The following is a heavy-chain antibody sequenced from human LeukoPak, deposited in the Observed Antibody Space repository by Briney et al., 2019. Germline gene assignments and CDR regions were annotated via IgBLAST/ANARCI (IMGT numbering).Heavy chain of an antibody. CDR2: INPYGSTT. J-gene: IGHJ4*02. Sequence: GGSLRLSCAASGFTFSTYWMHWVRQAPGKGLVWVSRINPYGSTTTYADSVKGRFTISRDNAKSTLYLQMNSLRAEDTTVYYCARICSGGNCYVDSWGQGTLVTVSS. V-gene: IGHV3-74*01. CDR3: ARICSGGNCYVDS. CDR1: GFTFSTYW. D-gene: IGHD2-21*01.